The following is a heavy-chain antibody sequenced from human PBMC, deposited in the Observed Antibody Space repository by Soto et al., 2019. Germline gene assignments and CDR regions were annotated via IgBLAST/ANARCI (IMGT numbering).Heavy chain of an antibody. D-gene: IGHD3-22*01. J-gene: IGHJ3*02. CDR3: AKPEGTYYYDSSGYYWGAFDI. CDR1: GFTFSSYA. V-gene: IGHV3-23*01. Sequence: EVQLLESGGGLVQPGGSLRLSCAASGFTFSSYAMSWVRQAPGKGLQWVSAISGSGGTRYYADCVRGRFTISRDNSKNTLYLQMNSLRVEDTAVYYCAKPEGTYYYDSSGYYWGAFDIWGQGTMVTVFS. CDR2: ISGSGGTR.